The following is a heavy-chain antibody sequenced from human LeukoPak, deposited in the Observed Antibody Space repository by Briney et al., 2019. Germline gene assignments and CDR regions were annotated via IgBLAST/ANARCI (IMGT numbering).Heavy chain of an antibody. J-gene: IGHJ2*01. CDR2: ISSSSSYI. CDR3: ARDLGSLRSSYWYFGL. V-gene: IGHV3-21*01. Sequence: GGSLRLSCAASGFTFSSYSMNWVRQAPGKGLEWVSSISSSSSYIYYADSVKGRFTISRDNAKNSLYLQMNSLRAEDTAVYYCARDLGSLRSSYWYFGLWGRGTLVTVSS. CDR1: GFTFSSYS. D-gene: IGHD5-12*01.